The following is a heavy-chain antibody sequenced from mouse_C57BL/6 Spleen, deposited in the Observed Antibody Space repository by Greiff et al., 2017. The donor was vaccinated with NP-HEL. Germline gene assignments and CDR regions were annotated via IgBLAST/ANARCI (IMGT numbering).Heavy chain of an antibody. CDR3: AVWDGNYPLDY. J-gene: IGHJ2*01. CDR2: INPNNGGT. D-gene: IGHD2-1*01. Sequence: EVQLQQSGPELVKPGASVKISCKASGYTFTDYYMNWVKQSHGKSLEWIGDINPNNGGTSYNQKFKGKATLTVDKSSSTAYMELRSLTSEDSAVYYCAVWDGNYPLDYWGQGTTLTVSS. V-gene: IGHV1-26*01. CDR1: GYTFTDYY.